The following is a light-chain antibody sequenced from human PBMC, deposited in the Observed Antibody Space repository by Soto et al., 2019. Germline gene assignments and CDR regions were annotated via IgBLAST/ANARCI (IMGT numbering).Light chain of an antibody. CDR2: DAS. CDR3: QQYNSYSPT. V-gene: IGKV1-5*01. CDR1: QSISSW. J-gene: IGKJ1*01. Sequence: IQMTQSPSTLAASVGDRVPITCRASQSISSWLAWYQQKPGKAPKLLIYDASSLESGVPSRFSGSGSGTEFTLTISSLQPGDSATYYCQQYNSYSPTFGQGTKVDIK.